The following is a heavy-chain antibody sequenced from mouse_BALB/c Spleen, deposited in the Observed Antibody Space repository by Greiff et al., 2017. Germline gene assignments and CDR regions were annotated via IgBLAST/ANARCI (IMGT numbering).Heavy chain of an antibody. CDR2: ISSGGST. CDR1: GFTFSSYA. V-gene: IGHV5-6-5*01. D-gene: IGHD2-2*01. Sequence: EVKLVESGGGLVKPGGSLKLSCAASGFTFSSYAMSWVRQTPEKRLEWVASISSGGSTYYPDSVKGRFTISRDNARNILYLQMSSLRSEDTAMYYCAREGGYGSDYWGQGTTLTVSS. CDR3: AREGGYGSDY. J-gene: IGHJ2*01.